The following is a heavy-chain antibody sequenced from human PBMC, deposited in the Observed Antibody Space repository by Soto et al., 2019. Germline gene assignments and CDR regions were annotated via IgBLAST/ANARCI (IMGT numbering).Heavy chain of an antibody. Sequence: GGSVRLSCAASGFTFSSYAMHWVRQAPGKGLEWVAVISYDGSNKYYVDSVKGRFTISRDNAKNSLYLQMNSLRAEDTAVYYCARDPSTVYGMDVWGQGTTVTVSS. D-gene: IGHD4-17*01. CDR3: ARDPSTVYGMDV. CDR1: GFTFSSYA. J-gene: IGHJ6*02. V-gene: IGHV3-30-3*01. CDR2: ISYDGSNK.